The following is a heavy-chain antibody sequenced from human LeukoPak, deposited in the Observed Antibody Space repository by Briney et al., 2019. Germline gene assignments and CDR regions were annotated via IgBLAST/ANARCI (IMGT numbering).Heavy chain of an antibody. J-gene: IGHJ4*02. Sequence: VKPSETLSLTCTVSGCSISSSSYYWGWIRQPPGKGLEWIGSIYYSGSTYYNPSLKSRVTISVDTSKNQFSLKLSSVTAADTAVYYCARLKGAAAGTSWGQGTLVTVSS. CDR2: IYYSGST. D-gene: IGHD6-13*01. V-gene: IGHV4-39*01. CDR3: ARLKGAAAGTS. CDR1: GCSISSSSYY.